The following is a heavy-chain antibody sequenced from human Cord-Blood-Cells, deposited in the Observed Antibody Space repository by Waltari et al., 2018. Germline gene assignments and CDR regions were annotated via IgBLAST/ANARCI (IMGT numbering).Heavy chain of an antibody. CDR3: ARGVVVPAAMLDY. V-gene: IGHV1-8*01. Sequence: QVQLVQSGAEVKKPGASVKVSCKASGYTFTSYDINWVRQATRQGLEWMGWMNPNSGNTGYAQKFQGRGTMTRNTSIGTAYMELSSLRSEDTAVYYCARGVVVPAAMLDYWGQGTLVTVSS. J-gene: IGHJ4*02. CDR2: MNPNSGNT. D-gene: IGHD2-2*01. CDR1: GYTFTSYD.